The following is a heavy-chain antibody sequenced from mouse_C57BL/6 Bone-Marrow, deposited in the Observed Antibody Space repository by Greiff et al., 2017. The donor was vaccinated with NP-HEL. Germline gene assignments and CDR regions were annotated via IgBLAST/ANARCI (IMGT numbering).Heavy chain of an antibody. CDR1: GYSFTGYY. CDR2: INPSTGGT. Sequence: EVKLLESGPELVKPGASVKISCKASGYSFTGYYMNWVKQSPEKSLEWIGEINPSTGGTTYNQKFKAKATLTVDKSSSTAYMQLKSLTSEDSAVYYCALYYSNFDYWGQGTTLTVSS. D-gene: IGHD2-5*01. CDR3: ALYYSNFDY. J-gene: IGHJ2*01. V-gene: IGHV1-42*01.